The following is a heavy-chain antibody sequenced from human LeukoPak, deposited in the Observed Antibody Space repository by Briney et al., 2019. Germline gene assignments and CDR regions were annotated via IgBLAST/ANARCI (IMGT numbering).Heavy chain of an antibody. CDR3: ARDTSSAWYGLIDY. CDR1: GFTFSSFW. Sequence: GSLRLSCAASGFTFSSFWMGWVRQAPGKGLEWVATIKQDGSEKYSVDSVKGRFTISGDNAKNSLYLQMNSLRAEDTAVYFCARDTSSAWYGLIDYWGQGSLVTVSS. CDR2: IKQDGSEK. V-gene: IGHV3-7*01. J-gene: IGHJ4*02. D-gene: IGHD6-19*01.